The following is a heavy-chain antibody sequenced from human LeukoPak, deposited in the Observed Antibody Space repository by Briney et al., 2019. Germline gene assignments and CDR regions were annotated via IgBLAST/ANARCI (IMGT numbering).Heavy chain of an antibody. CDR3: AKDRHIVATINRGAVGSY. V-gene: IGHV3-23*01. CDR2: ISGSGGST. Sequence: PGGSLRLSCAASGFTFSSYAMSWVRQAPGKGLEWVSAISGSGGSTYYADSVKGRFTISRDNSKNTLYLQMNSLRAEDTAVYYCAKDRHIVATINRGAVGSYWGQGTLVTVSS. J-gene: IGHJ4*02. CDR1: GFTFSSYA. D-gene: IGHD5-12*01.